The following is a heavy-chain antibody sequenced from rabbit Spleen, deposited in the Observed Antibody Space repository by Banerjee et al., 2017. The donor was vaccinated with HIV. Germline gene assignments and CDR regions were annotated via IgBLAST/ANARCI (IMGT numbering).Heavy chain of an antibody. J-gene: IGHJ4*01. CDR1: GFSFSSSW. CDR3: ARDLDGVIGWNFGW. CDR2: IYVVGSHDT. Sequence: QQQLEESGGDLVKPEGSLTLTCTASGFSFSSSWVCWVRQAPGKGLEWIACIYVVGSHDTDYASWATGRFTISKTSSTTVTLQMTSLTVADTATYFCARDLDGVIGWNFGWWGPGTLVTVS. V-gene: IGHV1S45*01. D-gene: IGHD1-1*01.